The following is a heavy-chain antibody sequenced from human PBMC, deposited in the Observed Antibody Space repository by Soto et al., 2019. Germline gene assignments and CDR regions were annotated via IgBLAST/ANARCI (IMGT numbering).Heavy chain of an antibody. J-gene: IGHJ4*02. CDR1: GGSFTNRSYY. CDR2: VYYRGRS. CDR3: VSQRTTVPTQAYFDY. Sequence: SETLSITCTVSGGSFTNRSYYWGWIRQSPGKGLEWIGSVYYRGRSYSKSSVKSRVTISVDTSKNRFSLSLNSVTAPDTAVYFCVSQRTTVPTQAYFDYWGPGALVTVSS. V-gene: IGHV4-39*01. D-gene: IGHD4-17*01.